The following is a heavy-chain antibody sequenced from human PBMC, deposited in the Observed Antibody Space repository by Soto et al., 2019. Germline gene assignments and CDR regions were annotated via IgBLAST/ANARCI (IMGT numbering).Heavy chain of an antibody. J-gene: IGHJ3*02. Sequence: QVQLVQSGAEVKKPGSSVKVSCKASGGTFSSYAISWVRQAPGQGLEWRGGIIPIFGTANYAQKFQGRVTITADNSPSTASMELSILRSEDTAVYYCARVQGVRGVIPPTINAFDIWGQGPMVTVSS. CDR1: GGTFSSYA. D-gene: IGHD3-10*01. CDR2: IIPIFGTA. V-gene: IGHV1-69*06. CDR3: ARVQGVRGVIPPTINAFDI.